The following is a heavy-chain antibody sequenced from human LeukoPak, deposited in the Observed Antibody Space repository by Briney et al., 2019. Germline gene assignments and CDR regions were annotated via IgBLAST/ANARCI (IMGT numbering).Heavy chain of an antibody. V-gene: IGHV1-46*01. CDR1: GHTFSRSY. CDR2: INPSGTWT. Sequence: GASVKVSCKASGHTFSRSYMHWVRQAPGQGLEWMGVINPSGTWTSYAQKFRGRITMTRDMSTSTDYMELSSLRSEDTAVYYCARGGTVLRPNSPYDYWGQGTLVTVSS. J-gene: IGHJ4*02. CDR3: ARGGTVLRPNSPYDY. D-gene: IGHD4-17*01.